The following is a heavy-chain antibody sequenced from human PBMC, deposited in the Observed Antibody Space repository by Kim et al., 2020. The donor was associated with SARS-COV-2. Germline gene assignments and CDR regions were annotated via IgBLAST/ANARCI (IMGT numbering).Heavy chain of an antibody. V-gene: IGHV3-23*01. D-gene: IGHD2-21*02. Sequence: GTTSYADSVEGRFTISRDNSKKTLYLQMNSLRAEDTAVYYCASPRGGVTDFWGQGTLVTVSS. J-gene: IGHJ4*02. CDR2: GTT. CDR3: ASPRGGVTDF.